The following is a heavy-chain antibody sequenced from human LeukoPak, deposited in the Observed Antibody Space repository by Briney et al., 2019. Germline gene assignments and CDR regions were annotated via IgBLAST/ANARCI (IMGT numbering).Heavy chain of an antibody. V-gene: IGHV4-4*07. Sequence: SETLSLTCTVSGGSISSYFWTWIRQPAGKGLEWIGRISTSGSTNYNPSLKSRVTMSVDTSKNQFSLKLISVTAADTAVYYCASNSFDYYGSGSYSVDYWGQGTLVTVSS. CDR3: ASNSFDYYGSGSYSVDY. CDR2: ISTSGST. D-gene: IGHD3-10*01. J-gene: IGHJ4*02. CDR1: GGSISSYF.